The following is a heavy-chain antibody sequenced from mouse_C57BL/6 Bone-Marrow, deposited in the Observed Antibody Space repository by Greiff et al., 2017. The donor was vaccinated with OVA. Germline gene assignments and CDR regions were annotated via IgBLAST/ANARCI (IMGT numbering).Heavy chain of an antibody. CDR3: VKAVSTGCYAMDY. J-gene: IGHJ4*01. CDR2: IRNKANGYTT. D-gene: IGHD4-1*02. V-gene: IGHV7-4*01. Sequence: EVQVVESGGGLVQPGASLRLSCAASGFTFTDYYMSWVRQPPGQAPEWLALIRNKANGYTTDDTATVKGRFTIARDKSHNVLYLQMNTLSAEASATYYCVKAVSTGCYAMDYWGQGTSVTVSS. CDR1: GFTFTDYY.